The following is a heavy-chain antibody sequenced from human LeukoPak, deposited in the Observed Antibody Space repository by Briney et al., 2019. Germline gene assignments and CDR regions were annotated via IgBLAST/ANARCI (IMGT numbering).Heavy chain of an antibody. CDR1: GFTFSSYS. J-gene: IGHJ4*02. CDR3: ARDGRTDTAMVYYFDY. V-gene: IGHV3-21*01. CDR2: ISSSSSYI. D-gene: IGHD5-18*01. Sequence: GGSLRLSCAASGFTFSSYSMTWVRQAPGKGLEWVSSISSSSSYIYYADSVKGRFTISRDNAKNSLYLQMNSLRAEDTAVYYCARDGRTDTAMVYYFDYWGQGTLVTVSS.